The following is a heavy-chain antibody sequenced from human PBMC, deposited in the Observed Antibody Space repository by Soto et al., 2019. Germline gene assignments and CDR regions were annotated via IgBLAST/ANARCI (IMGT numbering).Heavy chain of an antibody. CDR2: FYYSGST. J-gene: IGHJ5*02. CDR3: ARSVFP. Sequence: QVQLQESGPGLVKPSQTLSLTCTVSGGSISTGGYYWNWIRQHPGKGLEWIGYFYYSGSTYYNPSLKCRVTISVNTSKNQCSLKLSSVTAADTAVYYCARSVFPWGQGTLVTVSS. V-gene: IGHV4-31*03. CDR1: GGSISTGGYY.